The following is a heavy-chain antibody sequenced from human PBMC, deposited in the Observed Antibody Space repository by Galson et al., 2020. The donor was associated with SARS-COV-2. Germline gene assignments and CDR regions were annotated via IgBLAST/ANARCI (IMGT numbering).Heavy chain of an antibody. CDR2: INHRGST. CDR3: VRGAEERRIMVVVPYYYTYMDV. V-gene: IGHV4-34*01. CDR1: GGSFKNYY. Sequence: SETLSLTCAVYGGSFKNYYWTWIRQSPGKGLQWIGEINHRGSTNYDPSLQGRVAMSVDTSKNQFSLRLSPVTAADTAVYYCVRGAEERRIMVVVPYYYTYMDVWRGGTAVTVSS. J-gene: IGHJ6*03. D-gene: IGHD2-2*01.